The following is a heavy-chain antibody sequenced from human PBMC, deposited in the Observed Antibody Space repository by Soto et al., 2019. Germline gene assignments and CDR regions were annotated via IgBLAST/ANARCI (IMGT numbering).Heavy chain of an antibody. CDR2: ITNTGVTT. V-gene: IGHV3-23*01. D-gene: IGHD4-17*01. Sequence: GGSLRLSCAASGFGFSTHALSWVRQAPGKGLEWLSSITNTGVTTHYADSVKGQFTISRENSRNTPHLQMNNLRVGDTAVYYCAKGFDYGDTKHIDHWGQGTLVTVSS. CDR1: GFGFSTHA. J-gene: IGHJ4*02. CDR3: AKGFDYGDTKHIDH.